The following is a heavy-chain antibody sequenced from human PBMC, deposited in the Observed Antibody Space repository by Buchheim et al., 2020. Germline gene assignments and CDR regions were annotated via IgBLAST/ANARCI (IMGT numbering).Heavy chain of an antibody. CDR3: ARPLYPGDGSGYASDY. J-gene: IGHJ4*02. CDR2: ISSSSSTI. Sequence: EVQLVESGGGLVQPGGSLRLSCAASGFTFSSYSMNWVRQAPGKGLEWVSYISSSSSTIYYADSVKGRFTISRDNAKNSLYLQMNSLRAEDTAVYYCARPLYPGDGSGYASDYWGQGTL. V-gene: IGHV3-48*04. CDR1: GFTFSSYS. D-gene: IGHD3-22*01.